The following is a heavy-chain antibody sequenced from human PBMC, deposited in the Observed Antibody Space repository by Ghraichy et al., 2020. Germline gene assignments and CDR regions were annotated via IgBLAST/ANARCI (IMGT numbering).Heavy chain of an antibody. CDR1: GYTFTSYG. Sequence: ASVKVSCKASGYTFTSYGISWVRQAPGQGLEWMGWISAYNGNTNYAQKLQGRVTMTTDTSTSTAYMELRSLRSDDTAVYYCARDLAEKTYDFWSGYLSNTDYWGQGTLVTVSS. CDR3: ARDLAEKTYDFWSGYLSNTDY. CDR2: ISAYNGNT. J-gene: IGHJ4*02. V-gene: IGHV1-18*01. D-gene: IGHD3-3*01.